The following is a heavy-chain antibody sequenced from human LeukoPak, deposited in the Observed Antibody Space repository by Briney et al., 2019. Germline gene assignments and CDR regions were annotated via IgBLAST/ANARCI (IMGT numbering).Heavy chain of an antibody. D-gene: IGHD3-3*01. J-gene: IGHJ6*02. CDR1: GGSISSYY. CDR2: IYYSGST. CDR3: AGVRFWSGYSYYYGMDV. V-gene: IGHV4-59*08. Sequence: SETLSLTCTVSGGSISSYYWSWIRQPPGKGLEWIGYIYYSGSTNYNPSLKSRVTISVDTSKNQFSLKLSSVTAADTAVYYCAGVRFWSGYSYYYGMDVWGQGTTDTVSS.